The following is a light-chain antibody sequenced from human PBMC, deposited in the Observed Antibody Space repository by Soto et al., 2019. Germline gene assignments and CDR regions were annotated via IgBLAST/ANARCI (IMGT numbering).Light chain of an antibody. V-gene: IGKV3-15*01. CDR2: DTS. Sequence: EIVLTQSPATLSLSPGERATLSCRASQTVRNNYLAWYQHKPGQTPRLLIYDTSTRATGVPTRFSGSRSGAEFTLTINSLQSEDFAVYYCQPYNNWPLTFGGGTKVDIK. J-gene: IGKJ4*01. CDR3: QPYNNWPLT. CDR1: QTVRNN.